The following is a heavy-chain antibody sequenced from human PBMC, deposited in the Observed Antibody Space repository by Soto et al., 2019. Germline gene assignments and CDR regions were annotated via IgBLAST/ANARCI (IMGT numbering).Heavy chain of an antibody. D-gene: IGHD3-10*01. CDR1: GFTFPTHA. V-gene: IGHV3-23*01. J-gene: IGHJ4*02. CDR2: INTSGGT. CDR3: AKRDLVAASPRNFDH. Sequence: GGSLRLSCTATGFTFPTHAMSWVRQAQGKGLEWVSAINTSGGTYYAASVKGRFTISRDNSKDTLYLQMNSLRAEDTAVYYCAKRDLVAASPRNFDHWGQGTLVTVYS.